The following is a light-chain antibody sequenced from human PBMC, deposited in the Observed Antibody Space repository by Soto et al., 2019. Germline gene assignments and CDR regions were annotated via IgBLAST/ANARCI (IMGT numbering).Light chain of an antibody. V-gene: IGLV1-40*01. CDR2: SNN. CDR3: QSYDSSLSGYVA. CDR1: SSNIGAGYD. Sequence: QSVLTQPPSVSGTPGQRVTISCTGGSSNIGAGYDVHWYQQLPGTAPKLLIFSNNNRPSGVPDRFSGSKSGTSASLAITGLQAEDEADYYCQSYDSSLSGYVAFGGGTKLTVL. J-gene: IGLJ2*01.